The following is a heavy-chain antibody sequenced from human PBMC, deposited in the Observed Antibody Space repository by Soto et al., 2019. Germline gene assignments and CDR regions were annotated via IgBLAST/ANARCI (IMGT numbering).Heavy chain of an antibody. CDR1: GGSVSIGSHY. D-gene: IGHD1-1*01. V-gene: IGHV4-61*01. CDR2: IYHSGST. CDR3: ARDKSDDLNFFYAFDL. Sequence: DTLSLTCTVSGGSVSIGSHYWSWIRQPPGKGLEWIAYIYHSGSTDYNPSLKSRLTISVDLSRNQLSLRLDSVPAADTAVYYCARDKSDDLNFFYAFDLWGQRQIVPIS. J-gene: IGHJ3*01.